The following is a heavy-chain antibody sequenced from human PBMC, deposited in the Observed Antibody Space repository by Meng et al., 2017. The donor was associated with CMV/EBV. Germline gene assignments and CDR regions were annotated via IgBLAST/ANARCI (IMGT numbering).Heavy chain of an antibody. CDR2: MNPNSGNT. D-gene: IGHD6-19*01. J-gene: IGHJ6*02. Sequence: ASVKVSCKASGGTFSSYDINWVRQATGQGLEWMGWMNPNSGNTGYAQKFQGRVTITRNTSISTAYMELSSLRSEDTAVYYCARRGSSGWPYYYYGMDVWGQGTTVTVSS. CDR3: ARRGSSGWPYYYYGMDV. V-gene: IGHV1-8*03. CDR1: GGTFSSYD.